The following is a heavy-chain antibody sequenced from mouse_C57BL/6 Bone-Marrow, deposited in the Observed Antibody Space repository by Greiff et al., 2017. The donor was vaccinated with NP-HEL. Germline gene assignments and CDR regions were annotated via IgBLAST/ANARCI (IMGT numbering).Heavy chain of an antibody. CDR1: GYTFTSYW. CDR3: ARSDSNYGYFDV. J-gene: IGHJ1*03. D-gene: IGHD2-5*01. Sequence: QVQLQQPGAELVKPGASVKLSCKASGYTFTSYWMHWVKQRPGQGLEWIGMIHPNSGSTNYNEKFKSKATLTVDKSSSTAYMQLRSLTSEDSAVYYGARSDSNYGYFDVWGTGTTVTVSS. V-gene: IGHV1-64*01. CDR2: IHPNSGST.